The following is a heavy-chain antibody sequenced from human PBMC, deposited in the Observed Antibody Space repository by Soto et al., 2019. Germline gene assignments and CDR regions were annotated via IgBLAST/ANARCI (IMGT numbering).Heavy chain of an antibody. V-gene: IGHV3-23*01. CDR3: AKDPATEGYNWFDP. CDR1: GFTFSNNYG. D-gene: IGHD6-25*01. CDR2: ISGSGGST. J-gene: IGHJ5*02. Sequence: GGSLRLSCAASGFTFSNNYGLSWVRQARGKGLEWVSAISGSGGSTYYADSVKGRFTISRDNSKNTLYLQMNSLRAEDTAVYYCAKDPATEGYNWFDPWGQGTLVTVSS.